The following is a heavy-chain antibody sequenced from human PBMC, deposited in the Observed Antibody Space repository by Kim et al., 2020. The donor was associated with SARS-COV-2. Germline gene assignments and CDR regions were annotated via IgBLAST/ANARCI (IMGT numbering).Heavy chain of an antibody. CDR2: INAGNGNS. D-gene: IGHD2-2*01. CDR3: ARYCGITSCVRGAFDV. J-gene: IGHJ3*01. V-gene: IGHV1-3*01. Sequence: ASVKVSCKASGYTFTSYALHWVRQAPGQRLEWMGWINAGNGNSKYSQKFQDRVTITWDTTASTAYMELSSLRSEDTAVYYCARYCGITSCVRGAFDVWGQ. CDR1: GYTFTSYA.